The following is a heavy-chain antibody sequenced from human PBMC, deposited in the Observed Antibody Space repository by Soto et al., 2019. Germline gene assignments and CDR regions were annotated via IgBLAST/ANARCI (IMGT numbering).Heavy chain of an antibody. CDR1: GGSISSGGYS. Sequence: LSLTCAVSGGSISSGGYSWSWIRQPPGKGLEWIGYIYHSGSTYYNPSLKSRVTISVDRSKNQFSLKLSSVTAADTAVYYCASSTAVDTAMAPDYWGQGTLVTVSS. J-gene: IGHJ4*02. D-gene: IGHD5-18*01. V-gene: IGHV4-30-2*01. CDR2: IYHSGST. CDR3: ASSTAVDTAMAPDY.